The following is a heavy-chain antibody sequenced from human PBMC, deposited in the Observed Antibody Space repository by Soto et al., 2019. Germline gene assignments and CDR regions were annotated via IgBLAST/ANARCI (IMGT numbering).Heavy chain of an antibody. CDR3: ASTLDSSSSEYYFDY. V-gene: IGHV5-10-1*01. Sequence: PGESLKISCKGSGYSFTSYWISWVRQMPGKGLEWMGRIDPSDSYTNYSPSFQGHVTISADKSISTAYLQWSSLKASDTAMYYCASTLDSSSSEYYFDYWGQGTLVTVSS. CDR1: GYSFTSYW. J-gene: IGHJ4*02. D-gene: IGHD6-6*01. CDR2: IDPSDSYT.